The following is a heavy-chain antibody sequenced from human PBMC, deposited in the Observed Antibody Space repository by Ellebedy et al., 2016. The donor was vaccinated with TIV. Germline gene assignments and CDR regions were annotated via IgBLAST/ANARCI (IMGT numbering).Heavy chain of an antibody. CDR3: AKDRGGHGDLFDS. D-gene: IGHD3-16*01. J-gene: IGHJ4*02. Sequence: PGGSLRLSCAASGFAFPTCAMSWVRQAPGKRLEWVSAIGENGAGTFYADSVKGRFTISRDNSKNTLYLQMNSLRGEDTAVYYCAKDRGGHGDLFDSWGQGTLVIVSS. CDR2: IGENGAGT. V-gene: IGHV3-23*01. CDR1: GFAFPTCA.